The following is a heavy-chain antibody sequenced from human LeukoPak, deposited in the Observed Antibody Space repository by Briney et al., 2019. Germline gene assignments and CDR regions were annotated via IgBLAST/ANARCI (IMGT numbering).Heavy chain of an antibody. CDR1: GGSISSSNW. CDR2: IYHSGST. J-gene: IGHJ5*02. V-gene: IGHV4-4*02. D-gene: IGHD2-2*01. CDR3: ARLTVPLRFDP. Sequence: PSETLSLTCAVSGGSISSSNWWSWVRQPPGKGLEWIGEIYHSGSTNYNPSLKSRVTISVDTSKNQFSLKLNSVSAADTAVYYCARLTVPLRFDPWGQGTLVTVSS.